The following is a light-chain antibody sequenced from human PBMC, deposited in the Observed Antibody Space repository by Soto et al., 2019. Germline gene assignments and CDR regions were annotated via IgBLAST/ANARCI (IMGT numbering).Light chain of an antibody. CDR1: SSDVGGYNY. CDR3: SSYTTISTYV. J-gene: IGLJ1*01. CDR2: DVR. Sequence: QSALTQPPSASGSPGQSVTISCTGTSSDVGGYNYVSWYQQHPGKAPKLMIYDVRNRPSGVSNRFSGSKSVNTASLTISGLQAEDEADYYCSSYTTISTYVFGTGTKLTVL. V-gene: IGLV2-14*01.